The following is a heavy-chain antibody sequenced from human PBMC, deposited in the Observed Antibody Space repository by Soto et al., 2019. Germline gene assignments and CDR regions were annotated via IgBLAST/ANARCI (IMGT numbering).Heavy chain of an antibody. CDR2: IYSGGST. D-gene: IGHD2-2*01. J-gene: IGHJ2*01. CDR1: GFTVSSNY. V-gene: IGHV3-53*01. CDR3: ARDGPHIVVVPAAKRPNYGSGSYSPWYFDL. Sequence: GGSLRLSCASSGFTVSSNYMSWVRQAPGKGLEWVSVIYSGGSTYYADSVKGRFTISRDNSKNTLYLQMNSLRAEDTAVYYCARDGPHIVVVPAAKRPNYGSGSYSPWYFDLWGRGTLVTVSS.